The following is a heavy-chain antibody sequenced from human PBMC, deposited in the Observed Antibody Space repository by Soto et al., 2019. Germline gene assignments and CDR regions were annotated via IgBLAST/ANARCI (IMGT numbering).Heavy chain of an antibody. J-gene: IGHJ3*02. V-gene: IGHV4-39*01. CDR2: IYYSGST. Sequence: SETLSLTCTVSGGSISSSSYYWGWIRQPPGKGLEWIGSIYYSGSTYYNPSLKSRVTISVDTSKNQFSLKLSSVTAADTAVYYCARAAAGIRFGNYAFDIWGQGTMVTVSS. CDR3: ARAAAGIRFGNYAFDI. CDR1: GGSISSSSYY. D-gene: IGHD6-13*01.